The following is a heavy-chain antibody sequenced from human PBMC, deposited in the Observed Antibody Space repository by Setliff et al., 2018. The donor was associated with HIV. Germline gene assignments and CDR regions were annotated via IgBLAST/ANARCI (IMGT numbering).Heavy chain of an antibody. J-gene: IGHJ1*01. V-gene: IGHV1-2*06. D-gene: IGHD4-17*01. CDR3: ARGPDGDSQYFQH. CDR2: ISPNTGGT. Sequence: GASVKVSCKTSGYTFTGYYIHWVRQAPGQGLEWMGRISPNTGGTVYAQKFQGRVNTTRDTSTNTVYMDLSRLRSGDTALYYCARGPDGDSQYFQHWGQGTLVTVSS. CDR1: GYTFTGYY.